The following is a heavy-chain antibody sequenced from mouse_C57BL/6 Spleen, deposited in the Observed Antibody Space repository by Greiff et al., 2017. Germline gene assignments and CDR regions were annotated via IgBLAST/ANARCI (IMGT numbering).Heavy chain of an antibody. D-gene: IGHD2-4*01. Sequence: EVKLVESGGGLVKPGGSLKLSCAASGFTFSDYGMHWVRQAPEKGLEWVAYISSGSSTIYYADTVKGRFTISRDNAKNTLFLQITSLRSEDTAMYYCARYYDYDFYYFDYWGQGTTLTVSS. CDR2: ISSGSSTI. J-gene: IGHJ2*01. V-gene: IGHV5-17*01. CDR3: ARYYDYDFYYFDY. CDR1: GFTFSDYG.